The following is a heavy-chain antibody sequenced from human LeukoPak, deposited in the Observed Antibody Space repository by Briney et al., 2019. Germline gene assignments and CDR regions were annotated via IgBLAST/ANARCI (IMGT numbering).Heavy chain of an antibody. CDR1: GFPFSTYY. Sequence: PGGSLRLSCTVSGFPFSTYYMGWLRQTAGKGPEWVAMIGNDGSDKYYVGSLKGRFTISGDNAKNSLFLQMSSLTAEDTALYYCAFPVREPQLWGRGTLVTVSS. CDR2: IGNDGSDK. CDR3: AFPVREPQL. D-gene: IGHD3-10*01. V-gene: IGHV3-7*01. J-gene: IGHJ1*01.